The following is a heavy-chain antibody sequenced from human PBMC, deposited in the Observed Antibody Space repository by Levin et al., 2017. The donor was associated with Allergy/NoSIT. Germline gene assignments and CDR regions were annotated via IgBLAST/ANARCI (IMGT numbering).Heavy chain of an antibody. Sequence: SETLSLTCAVSGGSISSGGYSWSWIRQPPGKGLEWIGYIYHSGSTYYNPSLKSRVTISVDRSKNQFSLKLSSVTAADTAVYYCARGWAGNQPGGIDYWGQGTLVTVSS. CDR1: GGSISSGGYS. CDR3: ARGWAGNQPGGIDY. CDR2: IYHSGST. D-gene: IGHD1-14*01. V-gene: IGHV4-30-2*01. J-gene: IGHJ4*02.